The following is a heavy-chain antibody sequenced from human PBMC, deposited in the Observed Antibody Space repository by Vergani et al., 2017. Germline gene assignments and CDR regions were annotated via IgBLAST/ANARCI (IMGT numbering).Heavy chain of an antibody. J-gene: IGHJ6*03. CDR2: INHSGST. V-gene: IGHV4-34*01. Sequence: QVQLQQWGAGLLKPSETLSLTCAVYGGSFSGYYWSWIRQPPGKGLEWIGEINHSGSTNYNPSLKSRVNISVDTSKNQFSLKLSSVTAADTAVYYCARVDTQVPATSHFYYMDVWGKGTTVVVSS. CDR1: GGSFSGYY. CDR3: ARVDTQVPATSHFYYMDV. D-gene: IGHD6-25*01.